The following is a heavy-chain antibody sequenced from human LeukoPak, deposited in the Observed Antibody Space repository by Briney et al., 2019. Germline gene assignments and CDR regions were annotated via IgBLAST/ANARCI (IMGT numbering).Heavy chain of an antibody. CDR3: ARAPSYYGILTGYYIVGTFDY. Sequence: ASVKVSCKASGYTFTSYDINWVRQATGQGLEWMGWMNPNSGNTGYAQKFQGRVTMTRNTSISTAYMELSSLRSEDTAVYYCARAPSYYGILTGYYIVGTFDYWGQGTLVTVSS. CDR2: MNPNSGNT. CDR1: GYTFTSYD. J-gene: IGHJ4*02. V-gene: IGHV1-8*01. D-gene: IGHD3-9*01.